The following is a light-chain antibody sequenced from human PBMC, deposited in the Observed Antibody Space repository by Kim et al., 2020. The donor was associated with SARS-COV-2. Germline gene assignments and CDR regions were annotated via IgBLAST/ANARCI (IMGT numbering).Light chain of an antibody. V-gene: IGKV4-1*01. Sequence: DIVMTQSPDSLAVSLGERATINCKSSQSVLYSSNNKNYLAWYQQKPGQPPKLLIYWASTRESGVPDRFSGSGSGTDFTLTISSLQAEDVAVYYRQKYYSTLLSFGGGTKLEI. CDR3: QKYYSTLLS. J-gene: IGKJ4*01. CDR2: WAS. CDR1: QSVLYSSNNKNY.